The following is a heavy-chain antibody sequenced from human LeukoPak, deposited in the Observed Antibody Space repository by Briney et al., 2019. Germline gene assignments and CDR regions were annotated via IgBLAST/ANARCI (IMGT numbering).Heavy chain of an antibody. CDR2: INHRGST. CDR1: GGSFSGYY. V-gene: IGHV4-34*01. D-gene: IGHD3-16*02. Sequence: PSETLSLTCAVYGGSFSGYYWNWVRQTPGKGLEWIGEINHRGSTNYNTSLKSRVYISVDPSKNQFSLKLSSVTAADTAVYYCARGRTTYVYVWVSYRPPDYWGQGTLVTVSS. J-gene: IGHJ4*02. CDR3: ARGRTTYVYVWVSYRPPDY.